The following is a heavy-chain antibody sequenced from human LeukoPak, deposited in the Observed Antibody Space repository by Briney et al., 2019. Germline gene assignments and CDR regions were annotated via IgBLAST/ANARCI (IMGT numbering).Heavy chain of an antibody. CDR2: INPNSGGT. J-gene: IGHJ2*01. V-gene: IGHV1-2*02. CDR3: ARGGGFHYDSSGYYFVGPDY. CDR1: GYTFTGYY. D-gene: IGHD3-22*01. Sequence: ASVKVSCKASGYTFTGYYMHWVRQAPGQGLEWMGWINPNSGGTNYAQKFQGRVTMTRDTSISTAYMELSRLRSDDTAVYYCARGGGFHYDSSGYYFVGPDYWGRGTLVTVSS.